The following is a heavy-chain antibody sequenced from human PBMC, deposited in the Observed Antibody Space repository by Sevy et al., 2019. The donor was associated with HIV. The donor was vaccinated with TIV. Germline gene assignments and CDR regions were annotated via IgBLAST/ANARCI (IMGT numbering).Heavy chain of an antibody. Sequence: GGSLRLSCAASGFTFSSHGMHWVRQAPGKGLEWVAVMSYDGSYKSYGDSVKGRFTISRDDSKNTLYLQMNSLRPEDTAMYYCARDSGYSINWCPAYWGQGTLVTVSS. D-gene: IGHD5-12*01. V-gene: IGHV3-30*03. CDR2: MSYDGSYK. J-gene: IGHJ4*02. CDR3: ARDSGYSINWCPAY. CDR1: GFTFSSHG.